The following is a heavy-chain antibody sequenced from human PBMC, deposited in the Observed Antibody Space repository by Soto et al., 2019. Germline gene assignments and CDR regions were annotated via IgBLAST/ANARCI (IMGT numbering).Heavy chain of an antibody. D-gene: IGHD3-10*01. J-gene: IGHJ6*02. CDR1: GFAFNSYD. Sequence: DVQLLESGGDFVQPGGSLRLSCAASGFAFNSYDMQWVRQVTGKGLEWVSSIGKGGDTYYADSVKGRFTISRENAKNSLYLQMTSLRAGDTAVYYCVRDPAGHGMDVWGQGTTV. CDR2: IGKGGDT. CDR3: VRDPAGHGMDV. V-gene: IGHV3-13*01.